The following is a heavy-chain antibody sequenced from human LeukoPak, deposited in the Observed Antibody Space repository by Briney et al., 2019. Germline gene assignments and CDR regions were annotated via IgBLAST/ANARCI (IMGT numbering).Heavy chain of an antibody. CDR1: GFTFSSYW. J-gene: IGHJ4*02. D-gene: IGHD3-22*01. CDR2: IKQDGSEK. V-gene: IGHV3-7*01. Sequence: GGSLRLSCAASGFTFSSYWMSWVRQAPGKGLEWVANIKQDGSEKYYVDSVKGRFTISRDNAKNSLYLQMNSLRAEDTAVYYCARDDSSGYYYLLFDYWGQGTLATVSS. CDR3: ARDDSSGYYYLLFDY.